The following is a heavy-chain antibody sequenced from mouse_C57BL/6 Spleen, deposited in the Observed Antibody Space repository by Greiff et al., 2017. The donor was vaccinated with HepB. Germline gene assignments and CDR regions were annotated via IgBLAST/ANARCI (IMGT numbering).Heavy chain of an antibody. CDR3: ARPMGYYGNYDAMDY. CDR1: GFTFSDYG. D-gene: IGHD2-1*01. V-gene: IGHV5-17*01. Sequence: EVQVVESGGGLVKPGGSLKLSCAASGFTFSDYGMHWVRQAPEKWLEWVAYISSGSSTIYYADTVKGRFTISRDNAKNTLFLQMTSLRSEDTAMYYCARPMGYYGNYDAMDYWGQGTSVTVSS. CDR2: ISSGSSTI. J-gene: IGHJ4*01.